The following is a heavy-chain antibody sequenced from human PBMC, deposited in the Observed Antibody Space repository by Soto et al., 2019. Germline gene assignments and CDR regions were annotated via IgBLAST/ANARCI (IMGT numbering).Heavy chain of an antibody. CDR1: GFTFSSYS. D-gene: IGHD5-12*01. J-gene: IGHJ4*02. V-gene: IGHV3-48*02. CDR2: IGSSTI. Sequence: EVQLVESGGGMVQPGGSLRLSCAASGFTFSSYSMNWVRQGPGKGLEWVSYIGSSTIYYADSVKGRFTISRDNAKNSLYLHMNSLRDEDTAVYFCARSGGYGNSPFDYWGQGTLVTVSS. CDR3: ARSGGYGNSPFDY.